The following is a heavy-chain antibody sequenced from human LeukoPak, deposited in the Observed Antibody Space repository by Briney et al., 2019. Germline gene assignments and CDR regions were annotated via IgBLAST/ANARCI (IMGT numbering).Heavy chain of an antibody. D-gene: IGHD5-24*01. CDR1: GYSFTSYW. CDR3: ARLRDPRDGYSPIDY. CDR2: IYPGDSDT. Sequence: GESLKISCEGSGYSFTSYWISWVRQMPGKGLEWMGIIYPGDSDTRYSPSFQGQVTISADKSISTAYLQWSSLKASDTAMYYCARLRDPRDGYSPIDYWGQGTLVTVSS. J-gene: IGHJ4*02. V-gene: IGHV5-51*01.